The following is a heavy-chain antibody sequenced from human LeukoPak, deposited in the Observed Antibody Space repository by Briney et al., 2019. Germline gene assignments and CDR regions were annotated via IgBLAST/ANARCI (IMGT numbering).Heavy chain of an antibody. CDR1: GXSISGYY. Sequence: SETLSLTCTVSGXSISGYYWSWIRQPPGKGLEWIGYVYFIASTNYNPSLKSRVTMSVDTSQNHFSLNLRSVTTADTAVYYCARVVPDGYSDYWGQGTLVTVSS. V-gene: IGHV4-59*01. D-gene: IGHD5-24*01. J-gene: IGHJ4*02. CDR2: VYFIAST. CDR3: ARVVPDGYSDY.